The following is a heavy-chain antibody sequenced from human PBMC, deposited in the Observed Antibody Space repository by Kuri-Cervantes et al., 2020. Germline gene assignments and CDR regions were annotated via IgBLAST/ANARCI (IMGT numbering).Heavy chain of an antibody. CDR2: IYYSGST. J-gene: IGHJ6*02. Sequence: SETLSLTCTVSGGSVSSGSYYWGWIRQPPGKGLEWIGYIYYSGSTNYNPSLKSRVTISVDTSKNQFSLKLSSVTAADTAVYYCARWYYDFWSGYSIYGMDVWGQGTTVTVSS. V-gene: IGHV4-61*01. CDR1: GGSVSSGSYY. D-gene: IGHD3-3*01. CDR3: ARWYYDFWSGYSIYGMDV.